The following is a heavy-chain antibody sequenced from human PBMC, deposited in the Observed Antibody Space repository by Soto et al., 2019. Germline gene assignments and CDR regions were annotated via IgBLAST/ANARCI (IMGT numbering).Heavy chain of an antibody. J-gene: IGHJ5*02. CDR3: ARVENVGDPVYYGTLNWFDP. CDR1: GGSISSGGYY. V-gene: IGHV4-31*03. CDR2: IYYSGST. Sequence: KTSETLSLTCTVSGGSISSGGYYWSWIRQHPGKGLEWIGYIYYSGSTYYNPSLKSRVTISVDTSKNQFSLKLSSVTAADTAVYYCARVENVGDPVYYGTLNWFDPWGQGTLVTVSS. D-gene: IGHD3-16*01.